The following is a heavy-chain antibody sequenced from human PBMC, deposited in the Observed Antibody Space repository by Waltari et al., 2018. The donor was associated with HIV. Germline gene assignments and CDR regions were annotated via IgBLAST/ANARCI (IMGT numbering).Heavy chain of an antibody. CDR2: INPNRGGT. D-gene: IGHD3-10*01. Sequence: QVQLVQSGAEVKKPGASVKVSCKASGYTFTGYYMHWVRQAPGQGLEWMGRINPNRGGTNYAQKFQGRVTMTRDTSISTAYMELSRLRSDDTAVYYCARDLTYYYGSGSPDYWGQGTLVTVSS. CDR1: GYTFTGYY. V-gene: IGHV1-2*06. CDR3: ARDLTYYYGSGSPDY. J-gene: IGHJ4*02.